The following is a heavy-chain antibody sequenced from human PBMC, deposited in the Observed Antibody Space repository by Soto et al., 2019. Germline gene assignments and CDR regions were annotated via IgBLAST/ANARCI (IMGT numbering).Heavy chain of an antibody. J-gene: IGHJ3*02. CDR2: ISYDGTNK. CDR3: AREGVTYSGSYYIAFDI. Sequence: QVHLVESGGGVVQPGRSLRLSCAASAFTFSSYAMHWVRQAPGKGLEWVAVISYDGTNKYYADSVKGRFTISRDNSKNTLDLQMNSLRAEDTAVYYCAREGVTYSGSYYIAFDIWGQGTMVTVSS. D-gene: IGHD1-26*01. CDR1: AFTFSSYA. V-gene: IGHV3-30-3*01.